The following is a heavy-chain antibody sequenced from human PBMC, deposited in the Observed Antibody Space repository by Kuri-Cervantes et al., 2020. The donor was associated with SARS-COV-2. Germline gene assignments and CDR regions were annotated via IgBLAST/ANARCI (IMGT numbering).Heavy chain of an antibody. D-gene: IGHD2-2*01. CDR1: GYSFTSYW. CDR3: ARHRDCSSTSCLLDY. V-gene: IGHV5-51*01. J-gene: IGHJ4*02. Sequence: KVSCKGSGYSFTSYWIGWVRQMPGKGLEWMGIIYPGDSDTRYSPSFQGQVTISADKSISTAYLQWSSLKAPDTAMYYCARHRDCSSTSCLLDYWGQGTLVTVSS. CDR2: IYPGDSDT.